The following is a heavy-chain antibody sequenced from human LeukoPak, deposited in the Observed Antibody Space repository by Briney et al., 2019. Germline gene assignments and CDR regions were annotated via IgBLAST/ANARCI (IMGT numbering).Heavy chain of an antibody. D-gene: IGHD3-10*01. V-gene: IGHV1-8*01. CDR1: GYTFTSYD. CDR2: MNPNSGNT. CDR3: ARYYYGSGSYDY. Sequence: ASVKVSCKASGYTFTSYDINWVRQATGQGLEWMGWMNPNSGNTGYAQKFQGRVTMTRNTSISTAYMELSSLRSEDTAVHYCARYYYGSGSYDYWGQGTLVTVSS. J-gene: IGHJ4*02.